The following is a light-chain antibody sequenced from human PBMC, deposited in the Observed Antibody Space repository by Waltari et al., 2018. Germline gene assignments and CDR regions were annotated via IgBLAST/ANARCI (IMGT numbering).Light chain of an antibody. CDR2: STA. CDR3: AAWDGSLYGYV. V-gene: IGLV1-44*01. Sequence: QSVVTQPPSASGTPGQSVTISCSGSSSNIGSNTVSWYQVLPGSAPKLLIHSTAPQPSGITDRFSGSKSGTSASLAISGLQFDDEADYYCAAWDGSLYGYVLGTGTKVTVL. J-gene: IGLJ1*01. CDR1: SSNIGSNT.